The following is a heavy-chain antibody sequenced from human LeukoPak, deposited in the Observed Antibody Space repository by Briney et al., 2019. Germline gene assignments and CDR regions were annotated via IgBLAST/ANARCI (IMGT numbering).Heavy chain of an antibody. CDR2: IYSGGNT. Sequence: PGGSLRLSCVASGFTFSRHGMNWVRQAPGKGLEWVSVIYSGGNTYYADSVKGRFTISRDNSKNTLYLQMNSLRAEDTAVYYCARSGSYYYYYMDVWGKGTTVTIPS. CDR1: GFTFSRHG. V-gene: IGHV3-66*01. J-gene: IGHJ6*03. CDR3: ARSGSYYYYYMDV. D-gene: IGHD1-26*01.